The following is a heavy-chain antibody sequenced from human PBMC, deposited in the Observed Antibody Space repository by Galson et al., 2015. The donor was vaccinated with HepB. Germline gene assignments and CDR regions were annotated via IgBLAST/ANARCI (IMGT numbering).Heavy chain of an antibody. J-gene: IGHJ6*03. CDR3: AGDWSPYQYMDV. CDR2: ISGGDFST. V-gene: IGHV3-23*01. D-gene: IGHD2-2*01. Sequence: SLRLSCAASGFTFRNSAMSWVRQAPGKGLEWVSTISGGDFSTHYPDSVKGRFSISRDNSRNTLYLQMNSLRADDTATYYCAGDWSPYQYMDVWGKGTTVTVSS. CDR1: GFTFRNSA.